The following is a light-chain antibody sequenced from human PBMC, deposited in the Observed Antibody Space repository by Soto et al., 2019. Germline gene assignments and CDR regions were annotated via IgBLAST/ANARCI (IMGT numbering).Light chain of an antibody. V-gene: IGLV2-23*02. Sequence: QSVLTQPASVSGSPGKSITNSCTGTSSDVGSYNLVSWFQQHPGKAPKLFIYEVNRRPSGVSDRLSGSKSANTASLTISGLQAEDEADYYCFSYAGAGTFVFGTGTKVTVL. CDR1: SSDVGSYNL. CDR2: EVN. J-gene: IGLJ1*01. CDR3: FSYAGAGTFV.